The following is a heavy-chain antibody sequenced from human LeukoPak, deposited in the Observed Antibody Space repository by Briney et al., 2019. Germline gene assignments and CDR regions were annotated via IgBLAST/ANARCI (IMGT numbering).Heavy chain of an antibody. V-gene: IGHV3-7*03. J-gene: IGHJ4*02. CDR2: IKLDGSEK. CDR3: ARDQYDTWSRRGNFDS. D-gene: IGHD3-3*01. Sequence: GGSLRLSCVASGFTFGKYWMSWVRQAPGKGLEWVANIKLDGSEKNYVDSVKGRFTISRDNAKNSLYLQMSSLRAEDTAVFYCARDQYDTWSRRGNFDSWGQGTLVIVSS. CDR1: GFTFGKYW.